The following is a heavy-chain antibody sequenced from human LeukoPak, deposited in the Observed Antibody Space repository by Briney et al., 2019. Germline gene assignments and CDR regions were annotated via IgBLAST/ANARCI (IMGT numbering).Heavy chain of an antibody. Sequence: GASVKVSCKASGGTFSSYAISWVRQAPGQGLEWMGWINPNSGGTNYAQKFQGRVTMTRDTSISTAYMELSRLRSDDTAVYYCARDLDDSSGYYIEAFDYWGQGTLVTVSS. CDR2: INPNSGGT. V-gene: IGHV1-2*02. J-gene: IGHJ4*02. CDR3: ARDLDDSSGYYIEAFDY. D-gene: IGHD3-22*01. CDR1: GGTFSSYA.